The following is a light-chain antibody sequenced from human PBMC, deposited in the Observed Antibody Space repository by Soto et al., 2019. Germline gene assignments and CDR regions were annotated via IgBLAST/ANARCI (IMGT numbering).Light chain of an antibody. CDR3: QLRSRCPFAWT. CDR1: QSVSSY. CDR2: DAS. Sequence: MVWTKSPATLSFSPGERATLSCRASQSVSSYLACYQQNPGQAPRLLIDDASHRANGIPARFSGSGSGTDFARRICVLEPEDFAVYYCQLRSRCPFAWTFGQGTKGDSK. V-gene: IGKV3-11*01. J-gene: IGKJ1*01.